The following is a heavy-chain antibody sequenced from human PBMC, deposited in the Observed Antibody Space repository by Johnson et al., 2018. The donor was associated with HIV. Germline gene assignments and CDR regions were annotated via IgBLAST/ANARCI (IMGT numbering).Heavy chain of an antibody. Sequence: VQLVESGGGLVKPGGSLRLSCAASGFTFSDYWMKWVRQAPGKGLEWVAKIKQDGSETYYVDSVKGRFTISRDNAKNLLFLQMNSLRAEDTAVYYCGFDIWGQGTMVTVSS. CDR2: IKQDGSET. CDR1: GFTFSDYW. J-gene: IGHJ3*02. CDR3: GFDI. V-gene: IGHV3-7*05.